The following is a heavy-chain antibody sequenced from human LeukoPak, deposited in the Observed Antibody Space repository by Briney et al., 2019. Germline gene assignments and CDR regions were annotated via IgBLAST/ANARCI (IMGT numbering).Heavy chain of an antibody. Sequence: PGGSLRLSCAASGFTFSSYGMHWVRQAPGKGLEWVAVISYDGSNKYYADSVKGRFTISRDNSKNTLYLQMNSLRAEDTAVYYCAKEFPQHYYYGMDVWGQGTTVTVSS. J-gene: IGHJ6*02. V-gene: IGHV3-30*18. D-gene: IGHD2-21*01. CDR3: AKEFPQHYYYGMDV. CDR2: ISYDGSNK. CDR1: GFTFSSYG.